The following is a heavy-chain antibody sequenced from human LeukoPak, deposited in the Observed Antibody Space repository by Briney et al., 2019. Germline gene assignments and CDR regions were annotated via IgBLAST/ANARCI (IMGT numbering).Heavy chain of an antibody. V-gene: IGHV3-74*01. Sequence: GGSLRLSCAASGFTFSSYWMHWVRQAPGKGLVWVSRINSDGSSTSYADSVKGRFTISRDNAKNMLYLQMNSLRAEDTAVYYCAREGYVWGSYRYTYYFDYWGQGTLVTVSS. CDR1: GFTFSSYW. D-gene: IGHD3-16*02. CDR3: AREGYVWGSYRYTYYFDY. J-gene: IGHJ4*02. CDR2: INSDGSST.